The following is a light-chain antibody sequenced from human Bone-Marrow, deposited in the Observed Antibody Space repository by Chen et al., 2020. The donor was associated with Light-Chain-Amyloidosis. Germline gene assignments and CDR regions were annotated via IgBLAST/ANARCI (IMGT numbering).Light chain of an antibody. CDR3: HQSYSSPRT. Sequence: DIQLTQSPSSLSASVGDRVTITCRASQYISTYLTWYQQKAGKAPKLLIYAASSLQRGVPSRFRGSGSVTVFTLTISSLQPEDFATYFCHQSYSSPRTFGPGTKVDIK. J-gene: IGKJ3*01. CDR1: QYISTY. V-gene: IGKV1-39*01. CDR2: AAS.